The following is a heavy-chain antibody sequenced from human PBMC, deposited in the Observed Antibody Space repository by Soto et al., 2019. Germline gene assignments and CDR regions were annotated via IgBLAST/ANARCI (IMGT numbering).Heavy chain of an antibody. V-gene: IGHV4-34*01. D-gene: IGHD2-21*01. CDR2: INHSGTI. Sequence: SETLSLTFAVYGGALRGSYWTWIRQPPGKGLEWIGEINHSGTINFNPSLKSRLTLSLATSKKPFSLKLSSVTDADTAAYYYASAERTVVPSDCLDVWGQGTMVTVSS. CDR1: GGALRGSY. J-gene: IGHJ6*02. CDR3: ASAERTVVPSDCLDV.